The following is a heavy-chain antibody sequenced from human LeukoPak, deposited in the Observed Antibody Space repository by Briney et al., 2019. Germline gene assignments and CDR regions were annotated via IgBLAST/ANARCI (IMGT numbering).Heavy chain of an antibody. CDR2: ISGSGIFT. D-gene: IGHD6-19*01. CDR1: GFTFSSYG. Sequence: GGSLRLSCAASGFTFSSYGMNWVRQAPGKGLEWVSSISGSGIFTYYADSVKGRFTISRDNAKNSLYLQMNSLRAEDTAVYYCARDRGSGWFIFDYWGQGTLVTVSS. CDR3: ARDRGSGWFIFDY. J-gene: IGHJ4*02. V-gene: IGHV3-21*01.